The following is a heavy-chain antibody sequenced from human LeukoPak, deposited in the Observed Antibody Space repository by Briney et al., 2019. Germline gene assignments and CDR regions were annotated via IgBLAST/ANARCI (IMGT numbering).Heavy chain of an antibody. CDR3: AKGSYYDSSGSFYFDY. Sequence: SGGSLRLSCAASGFTFGSYWMSWVRQAPGKGLEWVSGISGSGDNTYYADSVKGRFTISRDNSKNTLYVQVNSLGTEDTAAYYCAKGSYYDSSGSFYFDYWGQGTLVTVSS. J-gene: IGHJ4*02. D-gene: IGHD3-22*01. V-gene: IGHV3-23*01. CDR2: ISGSGDNT. CDR1: GFTFGSYW.